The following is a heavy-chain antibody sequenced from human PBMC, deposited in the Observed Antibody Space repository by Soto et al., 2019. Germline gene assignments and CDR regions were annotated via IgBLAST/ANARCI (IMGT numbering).Heavy chain of an antibody. Sequence: EVQLLESGGGLVQPGGSLRLSCAASGFTFSSYAMSWVRQAPGKGLEWVSAISGSGGSTYYADSVKGRFTISRDNSKNTLYLQMNSLRAEDTAVYYCAKDRIVVVVAATPGFDHWGQGTLVTVSS. D-gene: IGHD2-15*01. CDR3: AKDRIVVVVAATPGFDH. V-gene: IGHV3-23*01. J-gene: IGHJ5*02. CDR1: GFTFSSYA. CDR2: ISGSGGST.